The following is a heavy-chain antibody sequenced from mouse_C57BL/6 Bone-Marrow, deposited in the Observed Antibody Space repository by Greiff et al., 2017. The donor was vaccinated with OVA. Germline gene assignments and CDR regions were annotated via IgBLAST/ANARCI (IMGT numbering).Heavy chain of an antibody. CDR1: GFTFSSYA. CDR3: ASDYYAMDY. Sequence: EVQLVESGGGLVKPGGSLKLSCAASGFTFSSYAMSWVRQTPEKRLEWVATISDGGSYTYYPDNVKGRFTISRDNAKNNLYLQMSHLKSEDTAMYYCASDYYAMDYWGQGTSVTVSS. CDR2: ISDGGSYT. V-gene: IGHV5-4*01. J-gene: IGHJ4*01.